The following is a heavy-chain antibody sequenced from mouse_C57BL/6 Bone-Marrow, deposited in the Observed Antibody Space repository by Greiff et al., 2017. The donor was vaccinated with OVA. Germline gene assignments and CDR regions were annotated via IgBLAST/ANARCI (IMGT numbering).Heavy chain of an antibody. J-gene: IGHJ4*01. CDR2: IDPSDSYT. Sequence: QVQLQQPGAELVMPGASVKLSCKASGYTFTSYWMHWVKQRPGQGLEWIGEIDPSDSYTNYNQKFKGKSTLTVDKSSSTAYMQLSSLTSKDSAVYYCARQDYYGSSYRAMDYWGQGTSVTVSS. V-gene: IGHV1-69*01. D-gene: IGHD1-1*01. CDR1: GYTFTSYW. CDR3: ARQDYYGSSYRAMDY.